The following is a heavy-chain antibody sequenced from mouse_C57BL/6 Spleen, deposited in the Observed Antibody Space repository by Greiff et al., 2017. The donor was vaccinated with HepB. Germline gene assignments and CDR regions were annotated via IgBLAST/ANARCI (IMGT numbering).Heavy chain of an antibody. D-gene: IGHD1-1*02. CDR1: GFTFSSYA. V-gene: IGHV5-4*01. Sequence: EVQVVESGGGLVKPGGSLKLSCAASGFTFSSYAMSWVRQTPEKRLEWVATISDGGSYTYYPDNVKGRFTISRDNAKNNLYLQMSHLKSEDTAMYYCARGSTMVPFDYWGQGTTLTVSS. CDR2: ISDGGSYT. CDR3: ARGSTMVPFDY. J-gene: IGHJ2*01.